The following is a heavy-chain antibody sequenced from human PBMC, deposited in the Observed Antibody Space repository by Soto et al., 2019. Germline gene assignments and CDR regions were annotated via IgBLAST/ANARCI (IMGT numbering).Heavy chain of an antibody. Sequence: SGPTLENKTQTLTLSVTFSGLSLTTRGVGVGWIRQPPGKALEWPAMIHWDADKRYSPSLKSRLTITKDTSKNQVVLTMTNMDPVDTATYSCAHIGVSRWFDYWGQGTLVTVSS. CDR3: AHIGVSRWFDY. CDR1: GLSLTTRGVG. CDR2: IHWDADK. D-gene: IGHD6-13*01. V-gene: IGHV2-5*02. J-gene: IGHJ4*02.